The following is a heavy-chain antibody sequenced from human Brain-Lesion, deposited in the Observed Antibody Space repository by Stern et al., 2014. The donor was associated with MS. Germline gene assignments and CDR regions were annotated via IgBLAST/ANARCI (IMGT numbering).Heavy chain of an antibody. J-gene: IGHJ4*02. D-gene: IGHD6-13*01. CDR3: ARFPASRPHVFDS. CDR2: SDHSGST. CDR1: GGSISSSNW. V-gene: IGHV4-4*02. Sequence: QLQLQESGPGLVKLSGTLSLTCAVSGGSISSSNWWSWVRQSPGKGLEWIGESDHSGSTIYNPSLKSRVTVSVDKSKNRFSLNLRSVPAADTAVYFCARFPASRPHVFDSWGQGTLVTVSS.